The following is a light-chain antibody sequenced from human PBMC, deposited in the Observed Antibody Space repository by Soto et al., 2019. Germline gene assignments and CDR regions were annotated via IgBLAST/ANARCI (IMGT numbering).Light chain of an antibody. CDR3: QQYGISPT. J-gene: IGKJ1*01. CDR1: QSVSSNY. V-gene: IGKV3-20*01. Sequence: DIVLTQSPGTLSLSPGERATLSCRSSQSVSSNYLAWYQQKPDQAPRLVIYDVSCRATGIPDRFSGSGSGTDFTRTISRLEPEDSAVYYCQQYGISPTFGQGTKVEIK. CDR2: DVS.